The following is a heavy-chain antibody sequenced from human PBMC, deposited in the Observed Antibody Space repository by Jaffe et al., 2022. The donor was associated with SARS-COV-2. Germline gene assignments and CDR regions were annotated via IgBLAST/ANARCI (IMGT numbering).Heavy chain of an antibody. V-gene: IGHV3-74*01. J-gene: IGHJ6*02. CDR2: IDTDVRST. Sequence: EVQLVESGGGLVQPGGSLRLSCAASGFTLSSYWMHWVRQAPGKGLVWVSRIDTDVRSTNYADSVKGRFTISRDNAKNTLYLQVNSLRAEDTAVYYCVRGYYGLDVWGQGTTVTVSS. CDR3: VRGYYGLDV. CDR1: GFTLSSYW.